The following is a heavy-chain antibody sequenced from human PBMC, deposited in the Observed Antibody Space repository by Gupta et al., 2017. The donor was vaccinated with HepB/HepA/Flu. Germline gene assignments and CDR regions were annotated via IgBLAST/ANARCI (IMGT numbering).Heavy chain of an antibody. J-gene: IGHJ4*02. CDR2: ISGTSRYI. CDR3: AREGVPTVTTRGYFDY. V-gene: IGHV3-21*02. Sequence: EVQLVESGGGLVKPGGSLRLSCAASGFTFSDYPMNWVRQAPGKGLEWVSSISGTSRYIYYADSVMGRFTMSRDNARNSLFLQMNSLRPEDTAVYYCAREGVPTVTTRGYFDYWGQGTLVTVSS. D-gene: IGHD4-17*01. CDR1: GFTFSDYP.